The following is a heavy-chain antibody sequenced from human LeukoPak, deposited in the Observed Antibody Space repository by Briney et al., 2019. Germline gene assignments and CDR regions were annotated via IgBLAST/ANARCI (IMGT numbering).Heavy chain of an antibody. D-gene: IGHD6-13*01. CDR3: ARATYSSSWLKTYAFDI. CDR1: GGTFSSYA. J-gene: IGHJ3*02. Sequence: SVKVSCKASGGTFSSYAISWVRQAPGQGLEWMGRIIPIFGTANYAQKFQGRVAITTDESTSTAYMGLSSLRSEDTAVYYCARATYSSSWLKTYAFDIWGQGTMVTVSS. CDR2: IIPIFGTA. V-gene: IGHV1-69*05.